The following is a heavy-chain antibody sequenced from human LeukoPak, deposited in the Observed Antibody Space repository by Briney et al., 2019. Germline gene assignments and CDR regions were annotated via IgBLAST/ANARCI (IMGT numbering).Heavy chain of an antibody. CDR3: ARDLAMYSPDLDY. J-gene: IGHJ4*02. CDR1: GYTFTDYY. CDR2: INPKTGVT. V-gene: IGHV1-2*02. Sequence: GASVKVSCKASGYTFTDYYLHWVRQAPGHGLEWMGWINPKTGVTKYAQNFQGRVTMTRDTSISTAYMEVSRLRSDDPAVFYCARDLAMYSPDLDYWGQGTLVTVSS. D-gene: IGHD1-26*01.